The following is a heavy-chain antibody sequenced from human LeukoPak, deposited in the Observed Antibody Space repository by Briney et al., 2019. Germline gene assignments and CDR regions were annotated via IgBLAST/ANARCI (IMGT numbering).Heavy chain of an antibody. D-gene: IGHD6-13*01. CDR1: GASIRNYY. CDR2: IYYSGST. CDR3: ARRYSSSWYVGFFDP. V-gene: IGHV4-59*08. Sequence: SETLSLTCTVSGASIRNYYWSWIRQSPGKGLDWIGYIYYSGSTNYNPSLESRVAMSVDTSKNQVSPRPSSVTAADTGIFYCARRYSSSWYVGFFDPWGQGTLVTVSS. J-gene: IGHJ5*02.